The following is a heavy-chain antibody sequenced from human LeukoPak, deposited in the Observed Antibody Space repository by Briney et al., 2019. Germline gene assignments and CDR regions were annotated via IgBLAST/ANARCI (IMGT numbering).Heavy chain of an antibody. D-gene: IGHD3-16*01. V-gene: IGHV4-30-2*01. Sequence: PSETLSLTCAVSGGSISSGGYSWSWIRQPPGKGLEWIGYIYHSGSTYYNPSLKSRVTISVDRSKNQFSLKLSSVTAADTAVYYCARVGGSYPPRYFGYWGQGTLVTVSS. CDR2: IYHSGST. CDR3: ARVGGSYPPRYFGY. J-gene: IGHJ4*02. CDR1: GGSISSGGYS.